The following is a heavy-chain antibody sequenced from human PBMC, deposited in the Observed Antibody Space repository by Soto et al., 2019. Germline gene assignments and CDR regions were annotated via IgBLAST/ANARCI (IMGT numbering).Heavy chain of an antibody. J-gene: IGHJ6*04. CDR1: GFKFPDYH. D-gene: IGHD3-3*01. CDR3: ACVAPTFFGAQFHQNLVDV. Sequence: QVQLVQSGGGLVEPGGSLRLSCAASGFKFPDYHMTWIRQAQGKGLEWISYINSRGTYTTYADSVRGRFTVSRDNAKNSLYLQMDSLTGEDTAVYYWACVAPTFFGAQFHQNLVDVGGKGNMVPVAS. CDR2: INSRGTYT. V-gene: IGHV3-11*06.